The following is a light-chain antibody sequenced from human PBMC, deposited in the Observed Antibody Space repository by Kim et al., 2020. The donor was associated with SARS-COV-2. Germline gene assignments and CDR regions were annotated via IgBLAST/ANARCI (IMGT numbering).Light chain of an antibody. CDR2: QDA. J-gene: IGLJ2*01. Sequence: SYELTQPPSASVSPGQTASITCSGDRSKDVYAYWYQQKPGRSPVLVIYQDANRPSGIPERVSGSNSGDTASLTISGTQAMDEADYYCQVWGSNTVVFGGGTQLTVL. CDR1: RSKDVY. V-gene: IGLV3-1*01. CDR3: QVWGSNTVV.